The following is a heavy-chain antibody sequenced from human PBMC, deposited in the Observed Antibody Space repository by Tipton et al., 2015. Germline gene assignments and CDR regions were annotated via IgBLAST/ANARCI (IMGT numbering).Heavy chain of an antibody. J-gene: IGHJ3*02. CDR3: ARDQRDYGDYMDAFDI. CDR2: MNPKSGNT. D-gene: IGHD4-17*01. V-gene: IGHV1-8*01. Sequence: QVQLVQSGAEVKEPGASVKFSCKASGYTLTSYDINWVRQATGQGLEWMGWMNPKSGNTGYAQKFQGRVTMTSDSSTSTVYMELTSLRSEDTAVYYCARDQRDYGDYMDAFDIWGQGTMVTVSS. CDR1: GYTLTSYD.